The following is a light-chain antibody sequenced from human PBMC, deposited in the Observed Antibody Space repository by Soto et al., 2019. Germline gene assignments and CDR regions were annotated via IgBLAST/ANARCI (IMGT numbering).Light chain of an antibody. J-gene: IGKJ4*01. CDR3: QQYDNLPLT. CDR2: DAS. V-gene: IGKV1-33*01. Sequence: DIQMTQSPSSLSASVGDRVTITCQASQDISNYLNWYQQKPGKAPKLLIYDASNLETGVPSRFSGSGSGTDFTFTISSLQPEDIAKYYCQQYDNLPLTFGGGPKVEIK. CDR1: QDISNY.